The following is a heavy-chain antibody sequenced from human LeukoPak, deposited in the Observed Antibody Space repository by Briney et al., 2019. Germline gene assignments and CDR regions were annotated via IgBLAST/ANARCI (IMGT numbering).Heavy chain of an antibody. CDR2: IIPIFGTA. CDR3: AGGRTDIVVVPATLRNYYFDY. D-gene: IGHD2-2*01. Sequence: SVKVSCKASGYTFTSYAISWVRQAPGQGLEWMGGIIPIFGTANYAQKFQGRVTITADKSTSTAYMELSSLRSEDTAVYYCAGGRTDIVVVPATLRNYYFDYWGQGTLVTVSS. V-gene: IGHV1-69*06. CDR1: GYTFTSYA. J-gene: IGHJ4*02.